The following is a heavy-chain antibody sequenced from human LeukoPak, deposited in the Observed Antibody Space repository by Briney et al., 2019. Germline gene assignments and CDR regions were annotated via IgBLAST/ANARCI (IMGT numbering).Heavy chain of an antibody. CDR2: ISGSGDST. V-gene: IGHV3-23*01. J-gene: IGHJ4*02. Sequence: GGSLRLSCAASGITFSSYAMSWVRQAPGKGLEWVLSISGSGDSTYYADSVKGRFTISRDNSKNTLYLQMNSLRPEDTAVYYCAKDLRLGLRYFDWLLSPFDYWGQGTLVTVSS. CDR1: GITFSSYA. CDR3: AKDLRLGLRYFDWLLSPFDY. D-gene: IGHD3-9*01.